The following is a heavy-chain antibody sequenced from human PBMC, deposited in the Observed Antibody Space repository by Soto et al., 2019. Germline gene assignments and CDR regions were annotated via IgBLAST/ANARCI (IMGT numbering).Heavy chain of an antibody. V-gene: IGHV1-2*04. CDR3: AREAGYSWSCSDYYGY. Sequence: ASVKVSCKASGYTFTGYYMHWVRQAPGLGLEWMRWITPNSGGTNYAQKFQGWVTMTRDTSISTAYMELSRLRSDDTAVYYCAREAGYSWSCSDYYGYSRKGTLGTVSS. J-gene: IGHJ4*02. D-gene: IGHD1-26*01. CDR2: ITPNSGGT. CDR1: GYTFTGYY.